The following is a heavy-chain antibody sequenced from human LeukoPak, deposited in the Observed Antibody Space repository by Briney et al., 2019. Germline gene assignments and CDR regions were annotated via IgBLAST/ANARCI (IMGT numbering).Heavy chain of an antibody. CDR3: AKGGERSSTSMDY. Sequence: GGSLRLSCAASGFTFSTYSLNWIRQAPGKGLEWVASISSRSSYIYYADSVKGRFTISRDNAKNSLYLQMQSLRVEDTAVYYCAKGGERSSTSMDYWGQGTLVTVSS. V-gene: IGHV3-21*06. CDR1: GFTFSTYS. CDR2: ISSRSSYI. J-gene: IGHJ4*02. D-gene: IGHD6-13*01.